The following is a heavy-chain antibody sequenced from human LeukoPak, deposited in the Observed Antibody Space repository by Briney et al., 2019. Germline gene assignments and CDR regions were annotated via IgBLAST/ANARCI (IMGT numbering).Heavy chain of an antibody. CDR3: ARERNDYGDYDAFDI. CDR2: IYYSGST. J-gene: IGHJ3*02. D-gene: IGHD4-17*01. CDR1: GGSISSSSYY. V-gene: IGHV4-39*07. Sequence: SETLSLTCTVSGGSISSSSYYWGWIRQPPGKGLEWIGSIYYSGSTYYNPSLKSRVTISVDTSKNQFSLKLSSVTAADTAVYYCARERNDYGDYDAFDIWGQGTMVTVSS.